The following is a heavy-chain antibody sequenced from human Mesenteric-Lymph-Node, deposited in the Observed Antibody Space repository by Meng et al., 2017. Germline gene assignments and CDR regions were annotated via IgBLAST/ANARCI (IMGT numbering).Heavy chain of an antibody. J-gene: IGHJ6*02. V-gene: IGHV4-61*02. Sequence: SETLSLTCTVSGGSISSGSYYWSWIRQPAGKGLEWIGRIYTSGSTNYNPSLKSRVTISVDTSKNQFSLKLSSVTAADTAVYYCARGGYDILTGYLGLAYYYYGMDVWGQGTTVTVSS. CDR3: ARGGYDILTGYLGLAYYYYGMDV. CDR2: IYTSGST. D-gene: IGHD3-9*01. CDR1: GGSISSGSYY.